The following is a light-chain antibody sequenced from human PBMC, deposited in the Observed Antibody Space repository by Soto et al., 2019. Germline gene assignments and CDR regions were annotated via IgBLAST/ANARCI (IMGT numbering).Light chain of an antibody. V-gene: IGKV3-20*01. CDR3: QQYGSSGT. Sequence: EIVLTQSPGTLSLSPGERATLSCRASQRVSSGYLGWYQQRPGQAPRLLLYGASNRAAGIPDRFSGSGSGTDFTLTISRLEPEDFAVYYCQQYGSSGTFGQGTKVDI. CDR1: QRVSSGY. J-gene: IGKJ1*01. CDR2: GAS.